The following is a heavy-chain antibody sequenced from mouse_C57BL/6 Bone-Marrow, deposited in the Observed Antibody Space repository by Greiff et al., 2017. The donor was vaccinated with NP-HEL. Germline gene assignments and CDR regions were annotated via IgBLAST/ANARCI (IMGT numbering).Heavy chain of an antibody. CDR3: ARGLNAMDY. J-gene: IGHJ4*01. CDR2: INYDGSST. CDR1: GFTFSDYY. Sequence: EVTLVESEGGLVQPGSSMKLSCTASGFTFSDYYMAWVRQVPEKGLEWVANINYDGSSTYYLDSLKSRFIISRDNAKNILYLQMSSLKSEDTATYYCARGLNAMDYWGQGTSVTVSS. V-gene: IGHV5-16*01.